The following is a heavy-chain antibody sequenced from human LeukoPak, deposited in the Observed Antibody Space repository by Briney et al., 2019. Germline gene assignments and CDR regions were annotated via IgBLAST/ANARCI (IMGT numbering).Heavy chain of an antibody. CDR1: GFTVSRNY. CDR2: IYSGGRT. V-gene: IGHV3-66*01. Sequence: GGSLRLSCAASGFTVSRNYMSWVRQAPGKGLEWVSVIYSGGRTYYADSVKGRFTISRDNSKNTLYLQMSRLRAEDTAVYYCAKVGDNWDFDYWGQGTLVTVSS. J-gene: IGHJ4*02. D-gene: IGHD1-1*01. CDR3: AKVGDNWDFDY.